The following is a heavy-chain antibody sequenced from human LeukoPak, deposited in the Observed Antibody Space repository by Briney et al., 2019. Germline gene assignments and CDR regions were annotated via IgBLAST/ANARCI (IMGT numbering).Heavy chain of an antibody. CDR2: IYTSGST. D-gene: IGHD3-10*01. J-gene: IGHJ4*02. CDR1: GGSISSGSYY. Sequence: PSQTLSLTCTVSGGSISSGSYYWSWIRQPAGKGLEWIGRIYTSGSTNYNPSLKSRVTISVDTSKNQFSLKLSSVTAADTAVYYCARGVYYYGSGSYSGLPKYYFDYWGQGTLVTVSS. V-gene: IGHV4-61*02. CDR3: ARGVYYYGSGSYSGLPKYYFDY.